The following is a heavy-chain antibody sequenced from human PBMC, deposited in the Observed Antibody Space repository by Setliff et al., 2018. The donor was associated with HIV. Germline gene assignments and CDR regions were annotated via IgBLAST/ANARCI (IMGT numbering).Heavy chain of an antibody. Sequence: ASVKVSCKASTFTLNGYFLHWVRQAPGQGLEWMGWINPDSGGTNYAPKFQGRVTMTRDTSISTAYMELSRLRSDDTAVYYCARGMDYYDTSGYYQYYFDYWGQGTLVTVSS. V-gene: IGHV1-2*02. CDR3: ARGMDYYDTSGYYQYYFDY. D-gene: IGHD3-22*01. CDR2: INPDSGGT. CDR1: TFTLNGYF. J-gene: IGHJ4*02.